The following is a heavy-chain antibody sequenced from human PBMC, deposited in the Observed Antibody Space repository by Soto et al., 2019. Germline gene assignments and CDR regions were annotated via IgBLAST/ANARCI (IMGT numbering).Heavy chain of an antibody. CDR1: GFMFSAYW. Sequence: PGGSLRLSCAASGFMFSAYWMSWVRQAPGKGLEWVANIHGDGGKIYYVDSVKGRFTISRDNAKRSLYLQINSLRAEDTAVYYCARDFYGGYTYGPGDYWGQGALVTVSS. D-gene: IGHD5-18*01. CDR3: ARDFYGGYTYGPGDY. CDR2: IHGDGGKI. V-gene: IGHV3-7*01. J-gene: IGHJ4*02.